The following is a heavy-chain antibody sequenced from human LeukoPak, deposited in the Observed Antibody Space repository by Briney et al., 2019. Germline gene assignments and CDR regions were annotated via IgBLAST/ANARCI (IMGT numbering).Heavy chain of an antibody. CDR2: ISGYNGNT. Sequence: ASVKVSFKASGYIFTSYGISWVRQGPGQGLEWVGWISGYNGNTNFAPNLQDRVTMTTDTSTATAYMELRSLRLNVTAEYFCARARPGAYCGTTSCFSDYWGQGTLVTVSS. J-gene: IGHJ4*02. D-gene: IGHD2-2*01. CDR3: ARARPGAYCGTTSCFSDY. V-gene: IGHV1-18*01. CDR1: GYIFTSYG.